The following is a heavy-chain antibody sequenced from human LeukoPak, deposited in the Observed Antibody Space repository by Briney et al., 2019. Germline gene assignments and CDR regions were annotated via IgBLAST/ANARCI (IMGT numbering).Heavy chain of an antibody. J-gene: IGHJ3*02. CDR2: ISGSGGST. V-gene: IGHV3-23*01. Sequence: PGGSLRLSCAASGFTFSSYAMSWVRQAPGKGLEWVSAISGSGGSTYYADSVKGRFTISRDNSKNTLYLQMNSLRAEDTAVYYCAKDRSSKPPSALDVFDIWGKGTMVTVSS. D-gene: IGHD1-26*01. CDR1: GFTFSSYA. CDR3: AKDRSSKPPSALDVFDI.